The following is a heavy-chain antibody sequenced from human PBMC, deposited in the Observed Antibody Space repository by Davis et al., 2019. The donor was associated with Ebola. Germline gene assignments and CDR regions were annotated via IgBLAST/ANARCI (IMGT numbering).Heavy chain of an antibody. V-gene: IGHV4-59*08. J-gene: IGHJ4*02. CDR3: AGQRPANSGRQPYIY. CDR2: LYYSGYT. D-gene: IGHD3-10*01. CDR1: GASISSHY. Sequence: SETLSLTCTVSGASISSHYWTWIRQPPGKGLEWIGHLYYSGYTSYNRSLMSRVTMSLDTSKNQFSLRVASVTAADTAVYYCAGQRPANSGRQPYIYWGQGTLVTVSS.